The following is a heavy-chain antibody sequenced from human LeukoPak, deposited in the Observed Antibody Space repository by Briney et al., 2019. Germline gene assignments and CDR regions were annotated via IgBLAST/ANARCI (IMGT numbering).Heavy chain of an antibody. CDR1: GDSISSSNW. CDR3: ARGVVPAKSNNWFGP. CDR2: IHHSGSI. Sequence: PSETLSLTCAVSGDSISSSNWWTWVRQSPGKGLEWIGEIHHSGSISYNPSLKSRVTVSVDKSKNHFSLRLNSVTDADTAVYYCARGVVPAKSNNWFGPWGQGTLVTVSS. J-gene: IGHJ5*02. V-gene: IGHV4-4*02. D-gene: IGHD2-2*01.